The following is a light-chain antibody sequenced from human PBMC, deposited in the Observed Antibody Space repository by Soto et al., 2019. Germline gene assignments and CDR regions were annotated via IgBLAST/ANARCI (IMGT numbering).Light chain of an antibody. CDR2: KAS. Sequence: DIQMTQSPSTLSASVGDRVTITCRASQSISNSLAWYQQKPGKAPNLLIYKASSLESGVPSRLRGSGSGTEFTLTISSLQPDDFATYYCRQYVSYPVTFGGGTKVEMK. J-gene: IGKJ4*01. CDR1: QSISNS. CDR3: RQYVSYPVT. V-gene: IGKV1-5*03.